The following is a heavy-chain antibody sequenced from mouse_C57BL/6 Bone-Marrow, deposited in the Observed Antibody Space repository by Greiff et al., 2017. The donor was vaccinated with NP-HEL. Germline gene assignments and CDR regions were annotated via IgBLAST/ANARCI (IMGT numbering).Heavy chain of an antibody. CDR3: ARNYGSSYGFAY. J-gene: IGHJ3*01. Sequence: QVQLKQSGPELVKPGASVKLSCKASGYTFTSYDINWVKQRPGQGLEWIGWLYPRVGSTKYNEKFMGKATLTVDTSSSTAYMELHSLTSEDSAVYFGARNYGSSYGFAYWGQGTLVTVSA. D-gene: IGHD1-1*01. V-gene: IGHV1-85*01. CDR2: LYPRVGST. CDR1: GYTFTSYD.